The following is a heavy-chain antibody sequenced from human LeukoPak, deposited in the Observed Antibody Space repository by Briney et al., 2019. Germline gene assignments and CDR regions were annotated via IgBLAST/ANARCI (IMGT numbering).Heavy chain of an antibody. J-gene: IGHJ6*03. D-gene: IGHD3-10*01. CDR1: GGSIRNYY. CDR3: ARGGDPIYYYYMDV. Sequence: PSQTLSLTCTVSGGSIRNYYWSWIRQPPGEGLEWLGYSYYSGSTNYNPSLKSRVSISVDTSKNQFSLKLGSVTAADTAVYYCARGGDPIYYYYMDVWGKRTKVTMSS. V-gene: IGHV4-59*01. CDR2: SYYSGST.